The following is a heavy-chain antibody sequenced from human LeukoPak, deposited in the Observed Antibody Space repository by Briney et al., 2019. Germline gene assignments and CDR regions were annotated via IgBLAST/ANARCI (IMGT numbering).Heavy chain of an antibody. V-gene: IGHV3-74*01. D-gene: IGHD5-12*01. CDR3: ARAASGYSLPDY. Sequence: PGGSLRLSCAASGFTFSSYWMHWVRQAPGKGLVWVSRINSDGSTTSHADSVKGRFTISRDNAKNTLYLQMNSLRAEDTAVYYCARAASGYSLPDYWGQGTLVTVSS. CDR2: INSDGSTT. CDR1: GFTFSSYW. J-gene: IGHJ4*02.